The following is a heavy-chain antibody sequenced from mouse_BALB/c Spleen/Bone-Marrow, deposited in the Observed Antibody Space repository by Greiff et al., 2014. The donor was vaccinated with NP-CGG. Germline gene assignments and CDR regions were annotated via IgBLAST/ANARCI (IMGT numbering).Heavy chain of an antibody. CDR3: ARLGDYSYFDY. CDR2: ISDSGGSS. CDR1: GFSFSEYY. D-gene: IGHD1-1*01. Sequence: EVKLVESGGALVQPGGSLKLSCATSGFSFSEYYMYWVRQTPEKRLEWVAYISDSGGSSYYPDTVKGRFTISRDNAKNTLYLQMSRLKSEDTAMYYCARLGDYSYFDYWGQGTTLTVSS. V-gene: IGHV5-12*02. J-gene: IGHJ2*01.